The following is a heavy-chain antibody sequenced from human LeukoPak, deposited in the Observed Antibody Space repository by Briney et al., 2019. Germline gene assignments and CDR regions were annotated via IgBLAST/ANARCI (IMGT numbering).Heavy chain of an antibody. J-gene: IGHJ6*02. CDR3: ARASYDGDYYYYGMDV. Sequence: SETLSLTCTVSGAPISTYYWTWIRQPPGKGLEWIGYINYIGTTNSNPSLKSRVTISVDTSKNQFALKLNSVTAADTAVYYCARASYDGDYYYYGMDVWGQGTTVTVSS. V-gene: IGHV4-59*01. D-gene: IGHD3-3*01. CDR2: INYIGTT. CDR1: GAPISTYY.